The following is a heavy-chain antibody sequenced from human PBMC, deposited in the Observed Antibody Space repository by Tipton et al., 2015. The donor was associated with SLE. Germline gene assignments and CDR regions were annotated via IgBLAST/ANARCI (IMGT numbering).Heavy chain of an antibody. CDR2: IYPGDSDT. V-gene: IGHV5-51*01. CDR3: ARQEHLIAAAGAFDY. CDR1: GYSFTSYW. D-gene: IGHD6-13*01. Sequence: QLVQSGAEVKKPGESLRISCKGSGYSFTSYWIGWVRQMPGKGLEWMGIIYPGDSDTRYSPSFQGQVTISADKSISTAYLQWSSLKASDTAMYYCARQEHLIAAAGAFDYWGQGTLVTVSS. J-gene: IGHJ4*02.